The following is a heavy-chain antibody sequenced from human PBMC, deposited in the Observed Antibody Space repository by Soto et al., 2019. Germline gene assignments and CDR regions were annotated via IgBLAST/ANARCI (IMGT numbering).Heavy chain of an antibody. D-gene: IGHD7-27*01. J-gene: IGHJ4*02. CDR1: GGTFSGHA. V-gene: IGHV1-69*06. CDR3: ARGPNWGYRFYS. Sequence: QVQLVQSGAEVKKPGSSVKVSCEASGGTFSGHAISWVRQAPGQGPEWMGGLIPLFGTTQHAQNFQDRLTITADKSTSTAYMELTRLRFADTAIYYCARGPNWGYRFYSWGQGTLVTVSS. CDR2: LIPLFGTT.